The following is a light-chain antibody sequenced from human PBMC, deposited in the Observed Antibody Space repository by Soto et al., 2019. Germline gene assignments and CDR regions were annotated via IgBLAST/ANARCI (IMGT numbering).Light chain of an antibody. CDR2: GVS. CDR3: CSYTSRSSVV. CDR1: SSDVGGYNH. V-gene: IGLV2-14*01. J-gene: IGLJ2*01. Sequence: QSALTQPASVSGSPGQSITISCTGTSSDVGGYNHVSWYQHPPGRAPKLMLFGVSDRPSGVSHRFSGSNSGNTASLTISGLQAEDEDYYYCCSYTSRSSVVFGGGTKLTVL.